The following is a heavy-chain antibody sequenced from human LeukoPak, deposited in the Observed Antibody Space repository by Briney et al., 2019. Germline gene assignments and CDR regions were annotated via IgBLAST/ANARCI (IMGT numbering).Heavy chain of an antibody. CDR1: RFTFNNYG. D-gene: IGHD3-10*01. J-gene: IGHJ4*02. CDR2: IYSGGST. CDR3: ARVPGFI. Sequence: GGSLRLSCAASRFTFNNYGMHWVRQAPGKGLEWVSVIYSGGSTYYADSVKGRFTISRDNSKNTLYLQMNSLRAEDTAVYYCARVPGFIWGQGTLVTVSS. V-gene: IGHV3-66*01.